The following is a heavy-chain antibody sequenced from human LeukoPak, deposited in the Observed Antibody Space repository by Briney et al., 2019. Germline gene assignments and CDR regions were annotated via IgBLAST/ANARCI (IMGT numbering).Heavy chain of an antibody. CDR2: INHSGST. J-gene: IGHJ4*02. D-gene: IGHD6-6*01. CDR3: ARGSDTAARLY. V-gene: IGHV4-34*01. Sequence: SETLSLTCAVYGGSFSGYYWSWIRQPPGKGLEWIGEINHSGSTNYNPSLKSRVSISVDSSKNQFSLKVSSVTAADTAVYYCARGSDTAARLYWGQGTLVTVSS. CDR1: GGSFSGYY.